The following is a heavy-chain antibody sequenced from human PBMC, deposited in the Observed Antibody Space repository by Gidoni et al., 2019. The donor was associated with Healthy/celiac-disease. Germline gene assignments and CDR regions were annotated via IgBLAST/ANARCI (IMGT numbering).Heavy chain of an antibody. Sequence: QLQLQESGPGLVKPSETLSLTCTVSGGSISSSSYYWGWIRQPPGKGLEWIGSIYYSGSTYYNPSLKSRVTISVDTSKNQFSLKLSSVTAADTAVYYCAREGIPGYSYGSNWFDPWGQGTLVTVSS. J-gene: IGHJ5*02. CDR2: IYYSGST. CDR3: AREGIPGYSYGSNWFDP. CDR1: GGSISSSSYY. D-gene: IGHD5-18*01. V-gene: IGHV4-39*01.